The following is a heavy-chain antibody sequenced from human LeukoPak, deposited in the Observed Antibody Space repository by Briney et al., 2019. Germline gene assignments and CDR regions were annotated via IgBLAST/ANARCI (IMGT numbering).Heavy chain of an antibody. CDR3: ARVGSSWSSYYFDY. D-gene: IGHD6-13*01. J-gene: IGHJ4*02. CDR2: IYYSGST. V-gene: IGHV4-59*01. CDR1: GGSISSYY. Sequence: SETLSLTCTVSGGSISSYYWSWIRQPPGKGLEWIGYIYYSGSTNYNPSLKSRVTISVDTSKNQFSLKLSSVTAADTAVYYCARVGSSWSSYYFDYWGQGTLVTVSS.